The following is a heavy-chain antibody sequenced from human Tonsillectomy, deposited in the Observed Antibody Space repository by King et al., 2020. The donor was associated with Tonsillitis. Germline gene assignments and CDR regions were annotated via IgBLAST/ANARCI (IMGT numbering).Heavy chain of an antibody. Sequence: DVQLVESGGGLVQPGGSLKLSCAASGFTFSDYAMNWVRQAPGKGLEWFSTISGSGGGTYYADSVKGRVTISRDNSKNTLYLQMDSLRAEDTAVYCCAKGSDKLGSPMSRYYYYMDVWGKGTTVTVSS. J-gene: IGHJ6*03. CDR1: GFTFSDYA. D-gene: IGHD3-16*01. CDR3: AKGSDKLGSPMSRYYYYMDV. V-gene: IGHV3-23*04. CDR2: ISGSGGGT.